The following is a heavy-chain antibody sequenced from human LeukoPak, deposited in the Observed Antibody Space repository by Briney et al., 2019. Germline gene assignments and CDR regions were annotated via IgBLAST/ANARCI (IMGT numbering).Heavy chain of an antibody. J-gene: IGHJ6*04. Sequence: GGSLRLSCAASGFTFSSCTMNWVRQAPGKGLEWVSYINSSGSTIYYADSVKGRFTISRDNAKNSLYLQMNSLRAEDTAVYYCAELGITMIGGVWGKGTTVTISS. V-gene: IGHV3-48*04. D-gene: IGHD3-10*02. CDR2: INSSGSTI. CDR1: GFTFSSCT. CDR3: AELGITMIGGV.